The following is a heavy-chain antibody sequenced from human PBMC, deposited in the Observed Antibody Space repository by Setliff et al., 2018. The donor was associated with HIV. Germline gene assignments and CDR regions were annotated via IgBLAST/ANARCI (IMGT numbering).Heavy chain of an antibody. CDR1: GGSFSGYY. Sequence: SETLSLTCAVYGGSFSGYYWSWIRQPPGKGLEWIGEISHSGSTNYNPSLKSRVTISVDTSKNQFSLKLSSVTAADTAVYYCARDARIRGPSDLNCGGDCYPSDPKGGGSANRRAFDIWGQGTRVTVAS. J-gene: IGHJ3*02. CDR2: ISHSGST. V-gene: IGHV4-34*01. D-gene: IGHD2-21*02. CDR3: ARDARIRGPSDLNCGGDCYPSDPKGGGSANRRAFDI.